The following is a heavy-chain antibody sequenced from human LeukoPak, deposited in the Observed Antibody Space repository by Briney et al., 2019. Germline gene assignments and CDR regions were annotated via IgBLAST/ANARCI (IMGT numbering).Heavy chain of an antibody. V-gene: IGHV4-34*01. J-gene: IGHJ6*03. CDR3: ARRETVTTYYYYMDV. CDR1: GGSFSGYY. Sequence: SETLSLTCAVYGGSFSGYYWSWIRQPPGKGLEWIGEINHSGSTNYNPSLKSRVTISVDTSKNQFSLKLSSVTAADTAVYYCARRETVTTYYYYMDVWGKGTTVTVSS. D-gene: IGHD4-11*01. CDR2: INHSGST.